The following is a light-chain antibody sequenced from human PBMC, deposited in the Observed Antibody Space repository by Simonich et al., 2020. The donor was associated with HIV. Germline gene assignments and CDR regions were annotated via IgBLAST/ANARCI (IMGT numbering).Light chain of an antibody. Sequence: QSVLTQPPSVSGAPGQRVTISCTGSSSNIGAGYDVHWYKQLPGTAPKVLIYGNTNRPSGVPDRFSGSKSGNTASLTISGLQAEDEADYYCSSYTSSSTWVFGGGTKLTVL. CDR2: GNT. CDR1: SSNIGAGYD. V-gene: IGLV1-40*01. J-gene: IGLJ3*02. CDR3: SSYTSSSTWV.